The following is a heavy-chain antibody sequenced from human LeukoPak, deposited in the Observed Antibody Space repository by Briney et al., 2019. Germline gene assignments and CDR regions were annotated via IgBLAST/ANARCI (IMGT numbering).Heavy chain of an antibody. CDR3: VREKYCTPTDCLHGRFYFNC. Sequence: GGSLRLSCAASGFTFSNAWMSWVRQAPGKGLEWVAVISYDGRNENHAESVKGRFTISRDNSKNTLYLQMNTLRTEDTALYYCVREKYCTPTDCLHGRFYFNCWGQGTLVTVSS. D-gene: IGHD2-8*01. CDR1: GFTFSNAW. J-gene: IGHJ4*02. V-gene: IGHV3-30*03. CDR2: ISYDGRNE.